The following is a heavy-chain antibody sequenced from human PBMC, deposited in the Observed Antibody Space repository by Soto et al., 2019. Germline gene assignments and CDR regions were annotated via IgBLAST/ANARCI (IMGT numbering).Heavy chain of an antibody. CDR1: GFTFSTYA. V-gene: IGHV3-23*01. Sequence: GGSLRLSCAASGFTFSTYAMTWVRQVPGKGLEWVSAIRGSGASTYYADSVKGRFTISRDNSKDTLFLQMNSLRVEDTALYYCAKDYYYDSSGYASPDYWGRGTLVTVSS. D-gene: IGHD3-22*01. J-gene: IGHJ4*02. CDR3: AKDYYYDSSGYASPDY. CDR2: IRGSGAST.